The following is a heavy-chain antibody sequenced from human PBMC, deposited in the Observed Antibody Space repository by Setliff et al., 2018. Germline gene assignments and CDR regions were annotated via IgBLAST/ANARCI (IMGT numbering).Heavy chain of an antibody. J-gene: IGHJ3*01. V-gene: IGHV5-51*01. CDR2: IYAGNSQI. CDR3: ASHSAGWTKPFDV. Sequence: PGESLKISCKASGYTFSLSWIGWVRQMPGKGLDWMGIIYAGNSQIKYGPSFQGQFTISVDKSISTAYLQWSSLKASDTAMYYCASHSAGWTKPFDVWGQGTMVTVSS. CDR1: GYTFSLSW. D-gene: IGHD6-19*01.